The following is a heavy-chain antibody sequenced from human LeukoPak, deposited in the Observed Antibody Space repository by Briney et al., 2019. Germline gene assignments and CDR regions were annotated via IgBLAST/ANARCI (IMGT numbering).Heavy chain of an antibody. CDR2: ISSNGGST. J-gene: IGHJ4*02. V-gene: IGHV3-64D*06. CDR3: VKDGAIDVVRGVISPFDY. Sequence: GGSLRLSCSASGFTFSSYAMHWVRQAPGKGLEYVSAISSNGGSTYYADSVKGRFTISRDNSKNTLYLQMSSLRAEDTAVYYCVKDGAIDVVRGVISPFDYWGQGTLVTVSS. CDR1: GFTFSSYA. D-gene: IGHD3-10*01.